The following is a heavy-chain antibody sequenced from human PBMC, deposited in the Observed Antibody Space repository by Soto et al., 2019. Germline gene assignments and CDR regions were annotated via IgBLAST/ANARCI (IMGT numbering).Heavy chain of an antibody. Sequence: PGGSLRLSCAASGFTVSSNYMSWVRQAPGKGLEWVSVIYSGGSTYYADSVKGRFTISRDNSKNTLYLQMNSLRAEDTAVYYCARGGGSPALNFDYWGQGTLVTVSS. J-gene: IGHJ4*02. V-gene: IGHV3-53*01. CDR3: ARGGGSPALNFDY. CDR1: GFTVSSNY. CDR2: IYSGGST. D-gene: IGHD1-26*01.